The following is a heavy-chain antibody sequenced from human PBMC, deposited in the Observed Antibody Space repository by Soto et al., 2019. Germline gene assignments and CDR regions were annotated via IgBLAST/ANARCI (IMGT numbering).Heavy chain of an antibody. CDR3: ANGNYYDSSGYYYANETTP. D-gene: IGHD3-22*01. Sequence: QVQLVESGGGVVQPGRSLRLSCAASGFTFSSYGMHWVRQAPGKGLEWVAVISYDGSNKYYADSVKGRFTISRDNSKNTLYLQMNSLGAEDTAVYYCANGNYYDSSGYYYANETTPWGQGTLVTVSS. CDR2: ISYDGSNK. CDR1: GFTFSSYG. V-gene: IGHV3-30*18. J-gene: IGHJ5*02.